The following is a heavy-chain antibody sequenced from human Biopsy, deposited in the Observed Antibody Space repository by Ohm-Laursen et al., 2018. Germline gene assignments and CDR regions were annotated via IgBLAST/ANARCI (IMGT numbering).Heavy chain of an antibody. CDR2: INAKTGDT. Sequence: SVKVSCKASGYTFTGYHVHWVRQAPGQGLEWMGWINAKTGDTNYAQKFQGRVTMTRDTSISTAYVDLSSLRSDDTAVYYCTRGGYYYDSLAYYYWFDPWGQGTLVTVST. J-gene: IGHJ5*02. CDR1: GYTFTGYH. D-gene: IGHD3-22*01. CDR3: TRGGYYYDSLAYYYWFDP. V-gene: IGHV1-2*02.